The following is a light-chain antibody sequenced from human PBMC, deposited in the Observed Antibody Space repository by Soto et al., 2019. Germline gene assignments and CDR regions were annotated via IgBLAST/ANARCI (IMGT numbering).Light chain of an antibody. Sequence: EIVLTQSPGTLSLSPGEGATLSCRASQSVSSSSLAWYQQKPGQAPRLLIYGASSRATDIPDRFSGSGSGTDFTLTISRLEPEDFAVYYCQQYGSSPYTFGQGTKL. J-gene: IGKJ2*01. CDR2: GAS. V-gene: IGKV3-20*01. CDR1: QSVSSSS. CDR3: QQYGSSPYT.